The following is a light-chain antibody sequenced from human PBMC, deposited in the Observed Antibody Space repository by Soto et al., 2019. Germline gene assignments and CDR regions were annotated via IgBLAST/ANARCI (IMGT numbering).Light chain of an antibody. CDR1: QSIRSW. CDR2: DAS. CDR3: QQYHAYPYT. Sequence: DIQMTQSPSTLSASLGARVTITCRTSQSIRSWLAWYQQKPGKAPKLLLYDASSLESGVPSRFSGSGSGTEFTLTISSLQPDDSATYHCQQYHAYPYTFGQGTKLEIK. V-gene: IGKV1-5*01. J-gene: IGKJ2*01.